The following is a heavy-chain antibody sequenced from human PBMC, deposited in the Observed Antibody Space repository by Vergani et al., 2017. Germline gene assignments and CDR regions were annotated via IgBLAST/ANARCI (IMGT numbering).Heavy chain of an antibody. J-gene: IGHJ4*02. D-gene: IGHD3-22*01. Sequence: QLQLQESGPGLVKPSETLSLTCTVSGGSISSSSYYWGWIRQPPGKGLEWIGSFYYSGSTYYNPSLKSRVTISVDTSKNQFSLKLSSVTAAGTAVYYCARVISGIVGVTLYYFDYWGQGTLVTVSS. V-gene: IGHV4-39*07. CDR2: FYYSGST. CDR1: GGSISSSSYY. CDR3: ARVISGIVGVTLYYFDY.